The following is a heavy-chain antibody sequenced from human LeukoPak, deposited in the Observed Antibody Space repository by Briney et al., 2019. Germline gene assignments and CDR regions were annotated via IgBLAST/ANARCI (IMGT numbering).Heavy chain of an antibody. Sequence: PSETLSVTCTVSGGSISSTTYYWGWIRQPPGKGLEWIGSIYHSGSTYYNPSLKSRVTISVDTSKNQFSLKLSSVTAADTAVYYCARGGSYYYYYYMDVWGKGTTVTVSS. J-gene: IGHJ6*03. D-gene: IGHD1-26*01. V-gene: IGHV4-39*07. CDR3: ARGGSYYYYYYMDV. CDR1: GGSISSTTYY. CDR2: IYHSGST.